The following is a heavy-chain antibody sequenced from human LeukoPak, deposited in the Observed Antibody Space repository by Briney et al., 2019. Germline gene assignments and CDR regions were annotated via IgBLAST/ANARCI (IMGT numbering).Heavy chain of an antibody. V-gene: IGHV4-34*01. CDR3: ASGGLVVRRGFDY. CDR2: IYHSGST. J-gene: IGHJ4*02. CDR1: GGSFSGYY. Sequence: SETLSLTCAVYGGSFSGYYWSWIRQPPGKGLEWIGEIYHSGSTNYNPSLKSRVTISVDTSKNQFSLKLSSVTAADTAVYYCASGGLVVRRGFDYWGQGTLVTVSS. D-gene: IGHD2-15*01.